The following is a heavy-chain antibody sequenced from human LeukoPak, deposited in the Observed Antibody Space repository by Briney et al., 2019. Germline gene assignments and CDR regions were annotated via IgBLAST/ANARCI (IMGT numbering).Heavy chain of an antibody. CDR2: IYPGDSNT. CDR3: ARQPLVRDCGGDCEFDY. D-gene: IGHD2-21*02. V-gene: IGHV5-51*01. J-gene: IGHJ4*02. CDR1: GYSFSNYW. Sequence: KNGESLKISCKGSGYSFSNYWIGWVRQMPGKGLEWMGIIYPGDSNTRYSPSFQGQVTISADKPISTAYLQWTSLKASDTAIYYCARQPLVRDCGGDCEFDYWGQGTRVSVSS.